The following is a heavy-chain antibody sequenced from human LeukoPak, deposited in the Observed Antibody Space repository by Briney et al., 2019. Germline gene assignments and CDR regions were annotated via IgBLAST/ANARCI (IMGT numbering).Heavy chain of an antibody. J-gene: IGHJ6*02. V-gene: IGHV4-39*01. CDR3: ARHEDPWRGSPPNTHGQLDIVVGYGMDV. Sequence: SETLSLTCTVSGGSISSSSYSWGWIRQPPGKGLEWIGSIYYSGSTYYNPSLKSRVTISVDTSKNQFSLKLSSVTAADTAVYYCARHEDPWRGSPPNTHGQLDIVVGYGMDVWGQGTTVTVSS. D-gene: IGHD2-15*01. CDR1: GGSISSSSYS. CDR2: IYYSGST.